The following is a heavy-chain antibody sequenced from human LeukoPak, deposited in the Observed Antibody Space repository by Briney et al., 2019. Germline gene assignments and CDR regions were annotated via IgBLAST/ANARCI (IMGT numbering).Heavy chain of an antibody. D-gene: IGHD6-13*01. CDR3: ARDRAAAGSTLGY. CDR1: GFTLSSYS. CDR2: ISSSSSYI. Sequence: GGSLRLSCAASGFTLSSYSMNWVRQAPGKGLEWVSSISSSSSYIYYADSVKGRFTISRDNAKNSLYLQMNSLRAEDTAVYYCARDRAAAGSTLGYWGQGTLVTVSS. V-gene: IGHV3-21*01. J-gene: IGHJ4*02.